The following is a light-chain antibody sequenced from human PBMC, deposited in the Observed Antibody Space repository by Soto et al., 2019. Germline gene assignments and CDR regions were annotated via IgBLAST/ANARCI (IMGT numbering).Light chain of an antibody. J-gene: IGKJ2*01. V-gene: IGKV3-20*01. Sequence: EIVLTQSPGTLPLSPGERATLSCRASQSVSSNYLVWYQKKPGQAPRHLIYGSSSRATGIPDRFSGSGSGTYVTLTISRLEPEDFAVYYCQQYANSPFTFGQGTKLEIK. CDR1: QSVSSNY. CDR2: GSS. CDR3: QQYANSPFT.